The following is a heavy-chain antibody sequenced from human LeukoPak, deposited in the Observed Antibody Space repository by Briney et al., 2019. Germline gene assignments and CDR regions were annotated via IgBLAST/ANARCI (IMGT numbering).Heavy chain of an antibody. Sequence: PGGSLRLSCAASGFTFSSYEMNWVRQAPGKGLEWVSYISSSGSTIYYADSVKGRFTISRDNAKNSLYLQMNSLRAEDTAVYYCARERYYDSSGYYLSLLGHYYYYYMDVWGKGTTVTISS. CDR1: GFTFSSYE. V-gene: IGHV3-48*03. J-gene: IGHJ6*03. CDR2: ISSSGSTI. D-gene: IGHD3-22*01. CDR3: ARERYYDSSGYYLSLLGHYYYYYMDV.